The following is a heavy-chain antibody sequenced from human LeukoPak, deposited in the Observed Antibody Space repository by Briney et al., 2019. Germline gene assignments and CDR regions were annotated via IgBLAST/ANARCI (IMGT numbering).Heavy chain of an antibody. CDR3: AELGITMIGGV. V-gene: IGHV3-69-1*02. D-gene: IGHD3-10*02. CDR2: ITSAGST. CDR1: GFTFSDFY. J-gene: IGHJ6*04. Sequence: GGSLRLSCAAPGFTFSDFYMTWIRQAPGKGLEWISYITSAGSTYYAGSVKGRFTISRDNAKNSLYLQMNSLRAEDTAVYYCAELGITMIGGVWGKGTTVTISS.